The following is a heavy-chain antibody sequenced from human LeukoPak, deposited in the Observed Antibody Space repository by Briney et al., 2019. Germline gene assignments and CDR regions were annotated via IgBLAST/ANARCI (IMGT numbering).Heavy chain of an antibody. CDR1: GFTLSAYW. D-gene: IGHD2-21*01. CDR3: ARHIPFDC. CDR2: IEGDGNRI. Sequence: PGGSLRLSCAASGFTLSAYWMHWVRQAPGKGLMWVSRIEGDGNRITYADSVKGRFTISRDNAKNSLYLQMDSLRAEDTAVYYCARHIPFDCWGQGTLVTVSS. J-gene: IGHJ4*02. V-gene: IGHV3-74*01.